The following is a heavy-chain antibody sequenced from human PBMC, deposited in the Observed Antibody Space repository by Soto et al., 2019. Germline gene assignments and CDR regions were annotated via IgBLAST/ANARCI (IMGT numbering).Heavy chain of an antibody. J-gene: IGHJ6*01. CDR1: GGSISSSNW. Sequence: SETLSLTCAVSGGSISSSNWWSWVRQPPGKGLEWIGEIYHSGSTNYNPSLKSRVTISVDKSKNQFSLKLSSVTAADTAVYYCARGAIVVVPAAFRYYYGMDVWGQGNTVTVSS. CDR2: IYHSGST. CDR3: ARGAIVVVPAAFRYYYGMDV. V-gene: IGHV4-4*02. D-gene: IGHD2-2*01.